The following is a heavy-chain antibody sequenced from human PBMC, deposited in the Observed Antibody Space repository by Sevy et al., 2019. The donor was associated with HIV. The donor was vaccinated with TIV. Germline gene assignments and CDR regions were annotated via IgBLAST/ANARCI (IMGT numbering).Heavy chain of an antibody. V-gene: IGHV1-18*01. CDR1: GYFFTSYG. D-gene: IGHD2-21*02. CDR3: ARDRGIVVVTAIRGVDF. Sequence: ASVKVSCKASGYFFTSYGISWVRQAPGQGLEWMGWISPYNGNTNYAQNLQGRVTMTTDTSTTTAYMELRSLSSDDTAVYFCARDRGIVVVTAIRGVDFWGQGTLVTVSS. J-gene: IGHJ4*02. CDR2: ISPYNGNT.